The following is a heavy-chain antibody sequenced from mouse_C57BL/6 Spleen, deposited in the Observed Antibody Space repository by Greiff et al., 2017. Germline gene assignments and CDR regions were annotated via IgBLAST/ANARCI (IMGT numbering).Heavy chain of an antibody. D-gene: IGHD3-2*02. Sequence: EVQLQQSGPELVKPGASVKMSCKASGYTFTDYNMHWVKQSHGKSLEWIGYINPNNGGTSYNQKFKGKATLTVNKSSSTAYMELRSLTSEDSAVYYCARYQLRLRLYYFDYWGQGTTLTVSS. CDR3: ARYQLRLRLYYFDY. V-gene: IGHV1-22*01. J-gene: IGHJ2*01. CDR2: INPNNGGT. CDR1: GYTFTDYN.